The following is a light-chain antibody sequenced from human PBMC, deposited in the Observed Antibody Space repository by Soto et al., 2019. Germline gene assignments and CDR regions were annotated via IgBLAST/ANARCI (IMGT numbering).Light chain of an antibody. CDR2: GAS. J-gene: IGKJ1*01. CDR3: QRSYGSPPWT. Sequence: EIVLTQSPATLSLSPGERATLSCRASQSVGSTYLAWYQQKPGQAPRLLIFGASSRATGIPDRLSGSGSGTDFTLTISRLQPEDFATYYCQRSYGSPPWTFGQGTKV. V-gene: IGKV3-20*01. CDR1: QSVGSTY.